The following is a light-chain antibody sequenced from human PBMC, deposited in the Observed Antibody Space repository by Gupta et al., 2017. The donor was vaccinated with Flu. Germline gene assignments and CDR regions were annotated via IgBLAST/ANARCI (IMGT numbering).Light chain of an antibody. V-gene: IGLV1-47*02. J-gene: IGLJ3*02. Sequence: SSDIGSNFVYCYHQQPRAAPTLLINSNKKRPSAVAARLSAATSGTAASLAVSSRRPEEDAEYYYSTWDDRRCPLWVFGGGTKLTVL. CDR1: SSDIGSNF. CDR3: STWDDRRCPLWV. CDR2: SNK.